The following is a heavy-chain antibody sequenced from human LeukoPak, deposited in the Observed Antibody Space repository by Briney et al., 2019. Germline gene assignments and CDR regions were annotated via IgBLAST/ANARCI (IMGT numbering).Heavy chain of an antibody. D-gene: IGHD2-8*01. CDR1: GFTFDDYA. Sequence: PGGSLRLSCAASGFTFDDYAMHWVRQAPGKGLEWVSGISWKSGSIGYADSVKGRFTISRDNAKNSLYLQMNSLRAEDTALYYCAKALGQMGDYWGKGTLVTVSS. V-gene: IGHV3-9*01. CDR2: ISWKSGSI. J-gene: IGHJ4*02. CDR3: AKALGQMGDY.